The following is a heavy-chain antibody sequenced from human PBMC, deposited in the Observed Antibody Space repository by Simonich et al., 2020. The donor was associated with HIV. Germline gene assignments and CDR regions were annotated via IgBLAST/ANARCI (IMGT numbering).Heavy chain of an antibody. V-gene: IGHV4-34*01. Sequence: QVQLQQWCAGLLKPSDTLSLTCAVYGGSFSGYYWSWIRQPPGTGLELIGEINHSGSTNYNPSRKRQVTISVDTAKNQFSLKLSSVTAADTAVYYCARRHPTTVTTPYFDYWGQGTLVTVSS. CDR3: ARRHPTTVTTPYFDY. J-gene: IGHJ4*02. D-gene: IGHD4-17*01. CDR2: INHSGST. CDR1: GGSFSGYY.